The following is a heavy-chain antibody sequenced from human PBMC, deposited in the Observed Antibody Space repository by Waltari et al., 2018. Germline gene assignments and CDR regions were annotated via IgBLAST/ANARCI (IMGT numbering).Heavy chain of an antibody. CDR1: GYSISSGYY. CDR3: ARLGDSSGYLVY. J-gene: IGHJ4*02. Sequence: QVQLQESGPGLVKPSETLSLTCAVSGYSISSGYYWGWIRQPPGKGLEWIGSIYHSGSTYYNPSLKSRVTISVDTSKNQFSLKLSSVTAADTAVYDCARLGDSSGYLVYWGQGTLVTVSS. V-gene: IGHV4-38-2*01. CDR2: IYHSGST. D-gene: IGHD3-22*01.